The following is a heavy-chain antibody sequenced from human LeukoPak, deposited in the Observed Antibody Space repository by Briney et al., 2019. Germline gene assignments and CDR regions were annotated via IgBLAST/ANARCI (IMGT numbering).Heavy chain of an antibody. CDR1: GFSITTNDYH. J-gene: IGHJ4*02. Sequence: SETLSLTCTVSGFSITTNDYHWGWIHQPPGKGLGWIGTISYTGSTYYNPSLKSRVTISVDTSKNQFSLWLGSVTAADTAVYFCARLPRAGGGLDYWGQGTLVTVSS. V-gene: IGHV4-39*01. D-gene: IGHD6-13*01. CDR3: ARLPRAGGGLDY. CDR2: ISYTGST.